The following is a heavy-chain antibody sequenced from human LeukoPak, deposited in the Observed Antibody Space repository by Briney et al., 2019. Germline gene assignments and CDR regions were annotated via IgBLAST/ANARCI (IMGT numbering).Heavy chain of an antibody. CDR1: GFPFSSYA. J-gene: IGHJ2*01. Sequence: SGGSLRLSCAASGFPFSSYAMGWLRQAPRKGLELVSGITASSGGTYYADSVKGRFTISRDNSKNTLYLQINRLIAEDTAMYFFAKIRFYYDSSFDYWYFDLWGRGTLVTVSS. CDR2: ITASSGGT. D-gene: IGHD3-22*01. CDR3: AKIRFYYDSSFDYWYFDL. V-gene: IGHV3-23*01.